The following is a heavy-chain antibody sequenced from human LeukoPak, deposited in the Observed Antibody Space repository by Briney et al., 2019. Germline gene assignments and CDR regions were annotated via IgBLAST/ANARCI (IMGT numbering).Heavy chain of an antibody. V-gene: IGHV3-13*01. CDR2: ILVAGDT. Sequence: GGSLRLSCAASGFVFDNFDMHWVRQSTGKRPEWVSYILVAGDTSYADYLVCGLCMARVDGKRGSYCHMNKLRDGDTAVYYCIRDRLGERTFEIWGQGTMVTVSS. D-gene: IGHD3-10*01. CDR3: IRDRLGERTFEI. J-gene: IGHJ3*02. CDR1: GFVFDNFD.